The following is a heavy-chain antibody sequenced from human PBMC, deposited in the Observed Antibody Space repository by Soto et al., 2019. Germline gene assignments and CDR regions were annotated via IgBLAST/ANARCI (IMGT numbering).Heavy chain of an antibody. D-gene: IGHD3-9*01. J-gene: IGHJ6*02. V-gene: IGHV1-18*01. CDR3: EREDPHYDILTLYVMDV. Sequence: QVQLVQSGAEVKKPGASVKVSCKASGYTFTSYGISWVRQAPGLALEWMGWISASNGNTNYAQKLQGRVTMTTDTSTRTGSRALRSPRVDDTAVYYGEREDPHYDILTLYVMDVWGQGTTVTVSS. CDR2: ISASNGNT. CDR1: GYTFTSYG.